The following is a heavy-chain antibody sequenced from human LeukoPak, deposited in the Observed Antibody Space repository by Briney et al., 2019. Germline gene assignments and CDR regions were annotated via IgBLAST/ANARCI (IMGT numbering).Heavy chain of an antibody. D-gene: IGHD6-13*01. V-gene: IGHV3-30*18. CDR3: AKDAEHSSGWYPGN. Sequence: GGSLRLSCAASGFTFSSYGMHWVRQAPGKGLEWVAVISFDATNKYYADSVRGRFTISRDNSKNTLYLQMNSLRDEDTAVYYCAKDAEHSSGWYPGNWGQGTLVIVSS. J-gene: IGHJ4*02. CDR2: ISFDATNK. CDR1: GFTFSSYG.